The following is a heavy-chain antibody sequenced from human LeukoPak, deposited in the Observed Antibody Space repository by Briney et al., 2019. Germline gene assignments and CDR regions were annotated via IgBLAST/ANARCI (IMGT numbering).Heavy chain of an antibody. CDR1: GGSISSSSYS. CDR2: IYYSGST. CDR3: ASHIAAQTPFDY. D-gene: IGHD6-6*01. J-gene: IGHJ4*02. V-gene: IGHV4-39*01. Sequence: SETLSLTCTVSGGSISSSSYSWGWIRQPPGKGLEWIGSIYYSGSTYYNPSLKSRVTISVDTSKNQFSLRLSSVTAADTAVYYCASHIAAQTPFDYWGQGTLVTVSS.